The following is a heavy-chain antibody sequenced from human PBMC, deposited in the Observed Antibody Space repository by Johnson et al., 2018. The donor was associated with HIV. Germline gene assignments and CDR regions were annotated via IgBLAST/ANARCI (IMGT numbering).Heavy chain of an antibody. J-gene: IGHJ3*01. CDR3: ARDRDYGSCAFDV. Sequence: VQLVESGGGLIQPGGSLRLSCAASDFTVSSNYMNWVRQAPGKGLEWVSVIYSGGSTYYADSVKGRFTISRDNSKHTLYLQMNSLRAEDTAVYYCARDRDYGSCAFDVWGPGTMVTVSS. CDR2: IYSGGST. D-gene: IGHD3-10*01. V-gene: IGHV3-53*01. CDR1: DFTVSSNY.